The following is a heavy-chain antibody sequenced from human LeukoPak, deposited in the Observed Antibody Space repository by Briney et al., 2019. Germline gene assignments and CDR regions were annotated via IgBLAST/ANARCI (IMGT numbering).Heavy chain of an antibody. D-gene: IGHD2-15*01. CDR3: ASRIVVVVAASAINY. CDR1: GGSISSSNW. Sequence: PSGTLSLTCAVSGGSISSSNWWSWVRQPPGKGLEWIGEIYHSGSTNYNPSLKSRVTISVDKSKNQFSLKLSSVTAADTAVYYCASRIVVVVAASAINYWGQGTLVTVSS. V-gene: IGHV4-4*02. CDR2: IYHSGST. J-gene: IGHJ4*02.